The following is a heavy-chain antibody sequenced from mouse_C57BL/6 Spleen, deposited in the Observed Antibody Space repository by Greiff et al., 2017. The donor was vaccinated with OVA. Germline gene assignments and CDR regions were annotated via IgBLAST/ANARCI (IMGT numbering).Heavy chain of an antibody. D-gene: IGHD2-4*01. CDR2: IRNKANGYTT. J-gene: IGHJ2*01. Sequence: EVQGVESGGGLVQPGGSLSLSCAASGFTFTDYYMSWVRQPPGKALEWLGFIRNKANGYTTEYSASVKGRFTISRDNSQSILYLQMNALRAEDSATYYCARSVYDYDDYFDYWGQGTTLTVSS. CDR1: GFTFTDYY. V-gene: IGHV7-3*01. CDR3: ARSVYDYDDYFDY.